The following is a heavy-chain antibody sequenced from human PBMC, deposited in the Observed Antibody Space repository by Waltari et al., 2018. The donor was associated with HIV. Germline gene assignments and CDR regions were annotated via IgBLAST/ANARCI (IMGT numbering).Heavy chain of an antibody. D-gene: IGHD5-18*01. J-gene: IGHJ3*02. CDR3: ARRGIQLWFYAFDI. CDR2: IYNSGST. Sequence: QVQLQESGPGLVKPSQTLSLTCTVSGGSISSGRYYWSWIRQPAGKGLEWIGRIYNSGSTNYNPPLKRRVTISVDTAKNQFSLKLSSVTAADTAVYYCARRGIQLWFYAFDIWGQGTMVTVSS. V-gene: IGHV4-61*02. CDR1: GGSISSGRYY.